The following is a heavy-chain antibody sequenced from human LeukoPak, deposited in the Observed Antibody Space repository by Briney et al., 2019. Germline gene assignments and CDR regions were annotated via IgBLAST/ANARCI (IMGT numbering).Heavy chain of an antibody. V-gene: IGHV3-30-3*01. CDR3: ARGRWLQARGPSFDY. CDR1: GFTFSSYA. Sequence: GRSLRLSCAASGFTFSSYAMHRVRQAPGKGLEWVAVISCDGSNKYYADSVKGRFTISRDNSKNTLYLQMNSLRAEDTAVYYCARGRWLQARGPSFDYWGQGTLVTVSS. CDR2: ISCDGSNK. J-gene: IGHJ4*02. D-gene: IGHD5-24*01.